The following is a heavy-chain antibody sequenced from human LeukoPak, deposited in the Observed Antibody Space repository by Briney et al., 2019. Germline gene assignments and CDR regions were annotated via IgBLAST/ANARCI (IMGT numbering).Heavy chain of an antibody. V-gene: IGHV4-34*01. CDR2: INHSGST. J-gene: IGHJ4*02. Sequence: SETLSLTCAVYGGSFSGYYWSWIRQPPGKGLEWIGEINHSGSTNYNPSLKSRDTISVDTSKNQFSLKLSSVSAADTAVYYCARGKTYYYGSGSYGPPFDYWGQGTLVTVSS. CDR1: GGSFSGYY. CDR3: ARGKTYYYGSGSYGPPFDY. D-gene: IGHD3-10*01.